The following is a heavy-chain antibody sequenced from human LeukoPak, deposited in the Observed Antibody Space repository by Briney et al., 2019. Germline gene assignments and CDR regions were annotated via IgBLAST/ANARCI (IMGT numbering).Heavy chain of an antibody. Sequence: GGSLRLSCAASGFTFSDYYMDWVRQAPGNGLEWVGRSRNKANSYTTEYAASVKGRFTISRDDSKSSVYLQMNSLKTEDTAVYYCVGGLWSGYPGWFDPWGQGTLVTVSS. CDR2: SRNKANSYTT. J-gene: IGHJ5*02. V-gene: IGHV3-72*01. D-gene: IGHD3-3*01. CDR1: GFTFSDYY. CDR3: VGGLWSGYPGWFDP.